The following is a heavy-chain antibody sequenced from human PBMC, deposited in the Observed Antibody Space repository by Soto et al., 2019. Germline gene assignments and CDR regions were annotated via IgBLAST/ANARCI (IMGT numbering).Heavy chain of an antibody. CDR3: AREDNADVLDI. Sequence: QLQLQESGSGLVKPSQTLSLTCAVSGGSISSGGYSWSWIRQPPGKGLEWIGYIYHSGSTYYNPSLKSRATTSVARFKNQFSLKLSSVTAADTVVYYCAREDNADVLDIWGQGTMVTVSS. V-gene: IGHV4-30-2*01. CDR1: GGSISSGGYS. D-gene: IGHD2-2*01. J-gene: IGHJ3*02. CDR2: IYHSGST.